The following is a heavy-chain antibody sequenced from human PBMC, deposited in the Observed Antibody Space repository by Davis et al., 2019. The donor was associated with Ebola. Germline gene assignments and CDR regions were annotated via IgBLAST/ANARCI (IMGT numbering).Heavy chain of an antibody. J-gene: IGHJ6*02. CDR1: GGSISSSNW. D-gene: IGHD3-10*01. CDR3: ATPRITMVRGVLMGAYYGMDV. V-gene: IGHV4-4*02. Sequence: SETLSLTCAVSGGSISSSNWWSWVRQPPGKGLEWIGEIYHSGSTNYNPSLKSRVTISVDKSKNQFSLKLSSVTAADTAVYYCATPRITMVRGVLMGAYYGMDVWGQGTTVTVSS. CDR2: IYHSGST.